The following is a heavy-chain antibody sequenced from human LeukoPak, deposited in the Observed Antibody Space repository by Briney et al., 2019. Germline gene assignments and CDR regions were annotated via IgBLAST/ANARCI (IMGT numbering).Heavy chain of an antibody. D-gene: IGHD3-3*01. CDR1: AYSISSGYY. CDR2: IYHSGST. V-gene: IGHV4-38-2*01. J-gene: IGHJ4*02. CDR3: ASRDFWSGR. Sequence: SETLSLTCAVSAYSISSGYYWGWIRQPPGKGLEWIGSIYHSGSTYYNPSLKSRVTISVDTSKNQFSLKLSSVTAADTAVYYCASRDFWSGRWGQGTLVTVSS.